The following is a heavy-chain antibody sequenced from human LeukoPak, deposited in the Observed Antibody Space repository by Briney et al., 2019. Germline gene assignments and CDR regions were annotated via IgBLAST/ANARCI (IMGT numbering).Heavy chain of an antibody. CDR1: GYTFTSYA. CDR2: LNTNTGNP. D-gene: IGHD3-10*01. J-gene: IGHJ6*02. Sequence: EASVKVSCKASGYTFTSYAMNWVRQAPGQGLEWMGWLNTNTGNPTYAQGFTGRFVFSLDTSVSTAYLQISSLKAEDTAVYYCARVTKKPLYYYGSGRSDGMDVWGQGTTVTVSS. V-gene: IGHV7-4-1*02. CDR3: ARVTKKPLYYYGSGRSDGMDV.